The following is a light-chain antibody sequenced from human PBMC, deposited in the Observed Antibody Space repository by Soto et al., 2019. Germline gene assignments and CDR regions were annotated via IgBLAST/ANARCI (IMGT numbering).Light chain of an antibody. Sequence: DIQLTQSPSFLSASVGDRVTIICRASQGINNYLAWYQQKPGKAPKLLIYAASTLQSGVPPRFSGSGSGTDFTLTISSLQPEDFATYYCQQLSSYPDTFGQGTKVQIK. CDR2: AAS. J-gene: IGKJ2*01. CDR1: QGINNY. CDR3: QQLSSYPDT. V-gene: IGKV1-9*01.